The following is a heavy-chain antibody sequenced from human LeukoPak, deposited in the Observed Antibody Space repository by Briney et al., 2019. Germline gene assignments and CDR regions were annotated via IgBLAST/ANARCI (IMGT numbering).Heavy chain of an antibody. J-gene: IGHJ6*04. CDR1: GFTFSSYA. CDR3: ARRQGYGGNSSLGV. Sequence: TGGSLRLSCAASGFTFSSYAMSWARQAPGKGLEWVPAISGSGGSTYYADSVKGRFTISRDNAKNSLYLQMNSLRAEDTAVYYCARRQGYGGNSSLGVWGKGTTVTVSS. V-gene: IGHV3-23*01. CDR2: ISGSGGST. D-gene: IGHD4-23*01.